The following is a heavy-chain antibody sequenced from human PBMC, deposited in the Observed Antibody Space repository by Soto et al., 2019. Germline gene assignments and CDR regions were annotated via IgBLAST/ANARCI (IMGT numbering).Heavy chain of an antibody. CDR2: IYWDDDK. J-gene: IGHJ5*02. CDR3: AHSPLYLGACTYNWFDP. CDR1: GFSLSTSGVG. D-gene: IGHD1-26*01. V-gene: IGHV2-5*02. Sequence: QITLKESGPPLVKPTQTLTLTCTFSGFSLSTSGVGVGWIRQPPGKALEWLALIYWDDDKRYSPSLKSRLTITKDTSKNQVVLTMTNMDPVDTATYYCAHSPLYLGACTYNWFDPWGQGTLVTVSS.